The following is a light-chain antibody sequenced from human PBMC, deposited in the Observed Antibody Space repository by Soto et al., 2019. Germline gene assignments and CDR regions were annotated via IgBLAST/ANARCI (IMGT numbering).Light chain of an antibody. CDR1: QSISSR. CDR3: QQYSSFSPRS. V-gene: IGKV1-5*03. J-gene: IGKJ1*01. Sequence: DIQMTQSPSTLSASVGDRVIITCRASQSISSRLAWYQQKPGKAPNLLIYKASSLESGVQSRFSGGGSGTEFTLTISSLQPDDFATYYCQQYSSFSPRSFGQGTKVEI. CDR2: KAS.